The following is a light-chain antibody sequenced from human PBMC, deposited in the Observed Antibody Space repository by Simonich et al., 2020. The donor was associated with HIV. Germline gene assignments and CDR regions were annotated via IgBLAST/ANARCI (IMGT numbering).Light chain of an antibody. CDR3: QSADSSGSYV. CDR2: KDN. Sequence: SYELTQPPSVSVSPGQTARNTCSGDALPKQYAYWYQQKPGQAPVLVMYKDNERPSGIPERFSGSSSGTTVTLTISGVQAEDEADYYCQSADSSGSYVFGTGTKVTVL. CDR1: ALPKQY. V-gene: IGLV3-25*03. J-gene: IGLJ1*01.